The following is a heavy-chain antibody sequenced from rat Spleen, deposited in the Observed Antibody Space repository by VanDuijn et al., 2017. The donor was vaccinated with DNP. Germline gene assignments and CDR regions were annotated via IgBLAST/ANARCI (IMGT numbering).Heavy chain of an antibody. CDR1: GFTFSDSY. Sequence: EVQLVESGGGLVQPGRSLKLSCAASGFTFSDSYMAWVRQAPQKGLEWVASISYEGSSTYYRGSVEGRFTISRDNAKSTLYLKMNSLRSEDTATYYCTRHSNFMDWFVYWGQGTLVTVSS. J-gene: IGHJ3*01. V-gene: IGHV5-22*01. D-gene: IGHD1-6*01. CDR2: ISYEGSST. CDR3: TRHSNFMDWFVY.